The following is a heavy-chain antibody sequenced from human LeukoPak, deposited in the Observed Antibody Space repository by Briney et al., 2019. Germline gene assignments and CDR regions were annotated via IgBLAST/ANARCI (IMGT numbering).Heavy chain of an antibody. J-gene: IGHJ4*02. V-gene: IGHV4-38-2*02. Sequence: SETLSLTCTVSGYSISSGYYWGWIRQPPGKGLEWIGSIYHSGSTYYNPSLKSRVTISVDTSKNQFSLKLSSVTAADTAVYYCARDVGDYYDSSGYYFDYWGQGTLVTVSS. CDR3: ARDVGDYYDSSGYYFDY. CDR1: GYSISSGYY. D-gene: IGHD3-22*01. CDR2: IYHSGST.